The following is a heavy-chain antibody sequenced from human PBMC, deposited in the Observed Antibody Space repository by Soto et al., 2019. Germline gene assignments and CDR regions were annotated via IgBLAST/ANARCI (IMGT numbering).Heavy chain of an antibody. V-gene: IGHV3-30*18. CDR1: GFTFSSYG. CDR2: ISYDGSNK. Sequence: QVQLVESGGGVVQPGRSLRLSCAASGFTFSSYGMHWVRQAPGKGLEWVAVISYDGSNKYYADSVKGRFTISRDNSKNTLDLQMNSLRAEDTAVYYCAKDLLSAGMDVWGQGTTVTVSS. CDR3: AKDLLSAGMDV. J-gene: IGHJ6*02.